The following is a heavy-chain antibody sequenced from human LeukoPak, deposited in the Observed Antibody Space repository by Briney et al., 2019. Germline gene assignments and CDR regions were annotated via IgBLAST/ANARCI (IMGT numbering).Heavy chain of an antibody. CDR3: ARPLAYCGGDCLDAFDI. Sequence: GASVKVSCKASGGTFSSYAISWVRQAPGQGLEWMGRIIPIFGTANYAQKFQGRVTITTDESTSTAYMELSSLRSEDTAVYYCARPLAYCGGDCLDAFDIWGQGTMVTVSS. D-gene: IGHD2-21*02. V-gene: IGHV1-69*05. CDR1: GGTFSSYA. CDR2: IIPIFGTA. J-gene: IGHJ3*02.